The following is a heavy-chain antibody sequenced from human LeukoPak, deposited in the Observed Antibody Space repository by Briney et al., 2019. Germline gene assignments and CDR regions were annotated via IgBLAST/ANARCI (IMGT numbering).Heavy chain of an antibody. CDR1: GFTFSTYS. CDR3: GTWTTVAFYFDY. V-gene: IGHV3-21*06. CDR2: ISSSSTYI. Sequence: VGSLRLSCAASGFTFSTYSMNWVRQAPGKGLEWVSSISSSSTYIYYADSVKGRFTISRDNAKNSLYLQMNSLRAEDTAVYYCGTWTTVAFYFDYWGQGTLVTVSS. J-gene: IGHJ4*02. D-gene: IGHD4-17*01.